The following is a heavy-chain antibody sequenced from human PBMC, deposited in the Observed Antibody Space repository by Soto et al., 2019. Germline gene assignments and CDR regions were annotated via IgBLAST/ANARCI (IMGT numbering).Heavy chain of an antibody. CDR2: SRNRAQSYTT. D-gene: IGHD3-10*01. Sequence: ESGGGLVQPRGSLRLSCATSGFTFSDHYLEWVRQAPGKGLEWVGRSRNRAQSYTTEYAASVKGRFTISRDDSKNSLYLQVNSLTTDDTAVYYCVLWVRGVINYWGQGTLVTVSS. CDR3: VLWVRGVINY. V-gene: IGHV3-72*01. J-gene: IGHJ4*02. CDR1: GFTFSDHY.